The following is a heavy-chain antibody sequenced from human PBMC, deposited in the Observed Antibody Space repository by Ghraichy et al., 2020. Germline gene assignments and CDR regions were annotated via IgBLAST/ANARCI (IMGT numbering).Heavy chain of an antibody. J-gene: IGHJ6*02. CDR3: AKDFERLYGSGPLEGMDV. V-gene: IGHV3-30*18. CDR2: ISYDGSNK. D-gene: IGHD3-10*01. CDR1: GFTFSSYG. Sequence: GGSLRLSCAASGFTFSSYGMHWVRQAPGKGLEWVAVISYDGSNKYYADSVKGRFTISRDNSKNTLYLQMNSLRAEDTAVYYCAKDFERLYGSGPLEGMDVWGQGTTVTVSS.